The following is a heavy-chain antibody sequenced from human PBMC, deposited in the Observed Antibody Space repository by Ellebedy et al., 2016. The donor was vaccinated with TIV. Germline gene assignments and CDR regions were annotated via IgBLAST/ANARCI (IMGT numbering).Heavy chain of an antibody. V-gene: IGHV1-2*02. CDR1: GYTFTANY. CDR2: INPDSGGT. Sequence: ASVKVSCKASGYTFTANYLHWVRQAPGQGLEWMGWINPDSGGTNLAQKFQGRVTMTRDTSINTAYMQLSRLESDDTAVYYCARVRRGSSGMDVWGQGTTATVSS. J-gene: IGHJ6*02. CDR3: ARVRRGSSGMDV. D-gene: IGHD6-13*01.